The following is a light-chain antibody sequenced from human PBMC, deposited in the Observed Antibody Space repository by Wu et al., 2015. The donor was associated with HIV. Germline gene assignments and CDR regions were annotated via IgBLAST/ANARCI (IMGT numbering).Light chain of an antibody. V-gene: IGKV3-15*01. Sequence: EIVMTQSPATLSVSPGERATLSCRASQSVSSNLAWYQQKPGQAPRLLIYGASTRATGIPARFSGSGSGTEFTLTISSLQSEDFAVYYCQQYNNWPRAFGRRDQGGNQT. CDR2: GAS. J-gene: IGKJ1*01. CDR1: QSVSSN. CDR3: QQYNNWPRA.